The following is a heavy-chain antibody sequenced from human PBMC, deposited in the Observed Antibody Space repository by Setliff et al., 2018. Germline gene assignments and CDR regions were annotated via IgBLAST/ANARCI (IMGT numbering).Heavy chain of an antibody. CDR1: GFFFRSYE. D-gene: IGHD3-16*01. CDR2: INSGGTKI. V-gene: IGHV3-48*03. CDR3: ARSINGYQQRYDF. J-gene: IGHJ4*02. Sequence: GGSLRLSCAASGFFFRSYEMNWVRQTPGKGLEWVSYINSGGTKIYYADSVEGRFTISRDNGKNSLFLQMNSVRAEDTAVYYCARSINGYQQRYDFWGQGALVTVPQ.